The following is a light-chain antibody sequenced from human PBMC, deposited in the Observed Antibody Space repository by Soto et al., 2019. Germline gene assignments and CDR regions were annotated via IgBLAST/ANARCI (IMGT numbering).Light chain of an antibody. CDR3: SSYTSSSTYV. CDR1: SSDVGGYNY. CDR2: EVS. J-gene: IGLJ1*01. V-gene: IGLV2-14*01. Sequence: QSVLTRPASVSGSPGQSITISCTGTSSDVGGYNYVSWYQQHPGKAPKLMIYEVSNRPSGVSNRFSGSKSGNTASLTISGLQVEDEADYYCSSYTSSSTYVFGTGTKVTVL.